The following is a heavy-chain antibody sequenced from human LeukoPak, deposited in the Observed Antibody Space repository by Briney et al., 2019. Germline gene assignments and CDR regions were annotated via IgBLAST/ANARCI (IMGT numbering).Heavy chain of an antibody. CDR1: GFTFSSYA. V-gene: IGHV3-23*01. D-gene: IGHD6-13*01. J-gene: IGHJ4*02. Sequence: AGGSLRLSCAASGFTFSSYAMSWVRQAPGKGLEWVSAISGSGGSTYYADSVKGRFTISRDNSKNTLYLQMNSLRAEDTAVYYCAGRGIATQNFNEKIDYWGQGTLVTVSS. CDR2: ISGSGGST. CDR3: AGRGIATQNFNEKIDY.